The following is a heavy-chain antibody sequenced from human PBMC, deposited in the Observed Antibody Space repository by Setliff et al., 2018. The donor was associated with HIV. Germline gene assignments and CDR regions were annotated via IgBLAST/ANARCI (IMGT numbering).Heavy chain of an antibody. CDR1: GYKFSDYF. J-gene: IGHJ4*02. CDR2: INPHSAET. V-gene: IGHV1-2*02. Sequence: ASVKVSCKASGYKFSDYFIHWVRQAPGQGLEWMASINPHSAETKYAPKFHGKVTVTRDTSTTTAFLEVRGLTSDATAVYYCARLDALPHAGFDSWGPGTLVTSPQ. D-gene: IGHD1-1*01. CDR3: ARLDALPHAGFDS.